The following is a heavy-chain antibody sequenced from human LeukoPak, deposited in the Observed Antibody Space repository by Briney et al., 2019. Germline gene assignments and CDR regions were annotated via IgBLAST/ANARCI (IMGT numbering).Heavy chain of an antibody. CDR3: ARGYGDYAAFDI. CDR1: GGSISSYY. D-gene: IGHD4-17*01. V-gene: IGHV4-59*01. CDR2: IYYSGNT. J-gene: IGHJ3*02. Sequence: PSETLSLTCTVSGGSISSYYWSWIRQPPGKGLEWIGYIYYSGNTNYNPSLKSRVTISVDTSKNQFSLKLRSVTAADTAVYYCARGYGDYAAFDIWGQGTMVTVPS.